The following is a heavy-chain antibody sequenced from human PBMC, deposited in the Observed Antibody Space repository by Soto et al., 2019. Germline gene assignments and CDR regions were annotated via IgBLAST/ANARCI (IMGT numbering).Heavy chain of an antibody. D-gene: IGHD1-26*01. V-gene: IGHV4-4*02. J-gene: IGHJ3*02. Sequence: QVQLQESGPGLVKPSGTLSLTCAVSGGSISSSNWWSWVRQPPGKGLEWIGEIYHSGSTNYNPSLKSRVTRSVDKSKTQFSLKLSAVAAAVTAVYYCARFNSGNYYDAFDIWGQGTMVTVSS. CDR2: IYHSGST. CDR1: GGSISSSNW. CDR3: ARFNSGNYYDAFDI.